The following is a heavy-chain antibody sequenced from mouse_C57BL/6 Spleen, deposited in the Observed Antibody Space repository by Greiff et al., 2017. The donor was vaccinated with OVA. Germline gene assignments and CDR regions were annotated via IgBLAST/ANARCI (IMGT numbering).Heavy chain of an antibody. D-gene: IGHD1-1*01. CDR3: AREAIITTVVAHWYCDV. Sequence: VKLMESDAELVKPGASVKISCKVSGYTFTDHTIHWMKQRPEQGLEWIGYIYPRDGSTKYNEKFKGKATLTADKSSSTAYMQLNSLTSEDSAVYFCAREAIITTVVAHWYCDVWGTGTTVTVSS. V-gene: IGHV1-78*01. CDR2: IYPRDGST. CDR1: GYTFTDHT. J-gene: IGHJ1*03.